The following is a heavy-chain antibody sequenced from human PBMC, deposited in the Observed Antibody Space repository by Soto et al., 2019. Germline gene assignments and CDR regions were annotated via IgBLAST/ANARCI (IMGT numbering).Heavy chain of an antibody. CDR1: GGSFSGYY. D-gene: IGHD1-7*01. Sequence: SETLSLTCAVYGGSFSGYYWSWIRQPPGKGLEWIGEINHSGSTNYNPSLKSRVTISVDTSKNQFSLKLSSVTAADTAVYYCARAGDNWNWSPGGWFDPWGQGTLVTVSS. CDR2: INHSGST. CDR3: ARAGDNWNWSPGGWFDP. J-gene: IGHJ5*02. V-gene: IGHV4-34*01.